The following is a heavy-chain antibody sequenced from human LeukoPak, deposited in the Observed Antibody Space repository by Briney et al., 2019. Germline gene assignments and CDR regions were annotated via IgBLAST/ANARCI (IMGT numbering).Heavy chain of an antibody. Sequence: GESLKISCEASGYSFTSYRIGWVRQMPGKGLEWMGIIDPSDSDIRYTPSFQGQVTISADKSLSTAYLQWNSLKASDTAIYYCARQTAMGRSGDYWGQGTLVTVSS. CDR2: IDPSDSDI. D-gene: IGHD7-27*01. CDR1: GYSFTSYR. V-gene: IGHV5-51*01. J-gene: IGHJ4*02. CDR3: ARQTAMGRSGDY.